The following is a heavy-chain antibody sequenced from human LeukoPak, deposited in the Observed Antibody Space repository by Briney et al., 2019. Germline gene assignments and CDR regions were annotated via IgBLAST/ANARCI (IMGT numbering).Heavy chain of an antibody. D-gene: IGHD5-24*01. CDR2: MNPNSGNT. Sequence: ASVKVSCKASGYTFTSYDINWVRQATGQGLEWMGWMNPNSGNTGYAQKFQGRVTMTRNTSISTAYMELSSLRSEDTAVYYCASLEMATTKDYFDYWGQGTLVTVSS. CDR1: GYTFTSYD. V-gene: IGHV1-8*01. CDR3: ASLEMATTKDYFDY. J-gene: IGHJ4*02.